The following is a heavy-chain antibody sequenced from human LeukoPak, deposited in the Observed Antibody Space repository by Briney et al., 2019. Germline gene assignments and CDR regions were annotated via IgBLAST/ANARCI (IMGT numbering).Heavy chain of an antibody. V-gene: IGHV4-39*01. CDR3: AKADRGWGVITKD. Sequence: SETLSLTCTVSGGSISSSSYYWGWIRQPPGKGLEWIGSIYYSGSTYYNPSLKSRVTISVDTSKNQFSLKLSSVTAADTAVYYCAKADRGWGVITKDWGQGTLVTVSS. D-gene: IGHD3-10*01. CDR1: GGSISSSSYY. CDR2: IYYSGST. J-gene: IGHJ4*02.